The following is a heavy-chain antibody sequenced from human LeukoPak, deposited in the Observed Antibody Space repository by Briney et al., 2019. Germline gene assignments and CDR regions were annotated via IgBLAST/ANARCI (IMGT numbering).Heavy chain of an antibody. CDR2: IKQDGSEK. V-gene: IGHV3-7*03. CDR3: TTAGRWVGVIPEDY. CDR1: GFTFSSYW. J-gene: IGHJ4*02. D-gene: IGHD3-10*01. Sequence: PGGSLRLSCAASGFTFSSYWMSWVRQAPGKGLEWVANIKQDGSEKYYVDSVKGRFTISRDNAKNSLYLQMNSLKTEDTAVYYCTTAGRWVGVIPEDYWGQGTLVTVSS.